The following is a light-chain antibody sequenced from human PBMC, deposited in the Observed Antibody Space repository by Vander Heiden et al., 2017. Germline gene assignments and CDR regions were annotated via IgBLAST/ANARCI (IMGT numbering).Light chain of an antibody. Sequence: DVQMTPSPSSLSASAGDRDTIACRASKSINISLAWSHKKTGKAPTLLIYRVSRLQSRVPSTFSRSGSGTDFTLTISSLQPEDFATYYCQQSNTTPHTFGQGTKLEL. CDR1: KSINIS. CDR2: RVS. CDR3: QQSNTTPHT. V-gene: IGKV1-39*01. J-gene: IGKJ2*01.